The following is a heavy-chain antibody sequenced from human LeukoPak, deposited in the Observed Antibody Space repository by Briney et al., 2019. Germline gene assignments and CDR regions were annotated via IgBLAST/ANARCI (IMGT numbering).Heavy chain of an antibody. Sequence: PSETLSLTRAVSGVSISSTSYYWAWIRQPPGKGLEWIGTIYYSGSTYHNPSLKSQITLSVDTSRNQFSLRLSSVDAADTAVYYCAKAGVRYFDSSGLYAFDFWGQGTTVTVSS. V-gene: IGHV4-39*01. J-gene: IGHJ3*01. CDR2: IYYSGST. CDR1: GVSISSTSYY. D-gene: IGHD3-22*01. CDR3: AKAGVRYFDSSGLYAFDF.